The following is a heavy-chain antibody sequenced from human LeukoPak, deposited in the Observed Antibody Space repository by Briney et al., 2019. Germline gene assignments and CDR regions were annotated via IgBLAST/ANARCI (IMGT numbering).Heavy chain of an antibody. D-gene: IGHD2-15*01. Sequence: SETLSLTCAVYGGSFSGYYWSWIRQPPGKGLEWIGEINHSGSTNYNPSLKSRVTISVDTSKNQFSLKLSSVTAADTAAYYCARSMYCSGGSCYSLGDIWGQGTMVTVSS. V-gene: IGHV4-34*01. CDR2: INHSGST. CDR1: GGSFSGYY. CDR3: ARSMYCSGGSCYSLGDI. J-gene: IGHJ3*02.